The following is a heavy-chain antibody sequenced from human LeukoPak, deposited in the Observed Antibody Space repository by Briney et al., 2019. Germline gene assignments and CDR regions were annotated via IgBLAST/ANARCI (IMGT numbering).Heavy chain of an antibody. Sequence: ASVKVSCKASGYTFTSYGISWVRRAAGQGLEWMGWISTYNGNTNHAQSLQGRVTMTTDTSTSTAYMELRSLRSDDTAVYYCAREGGAGPSRYWGQGTLVTVSS. D-gene: IGHD1-26*01. CDR3: AREGGAGPSRY. CDR1: GYTFTSYG. CDR2: ISTYNGNT. J-gene: IGHJ4*02. V-gene: IGHV1-18*01.